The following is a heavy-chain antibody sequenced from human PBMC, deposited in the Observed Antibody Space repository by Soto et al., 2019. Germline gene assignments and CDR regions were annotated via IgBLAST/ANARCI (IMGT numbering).Heavy chain of an antibody. CDR3: ARIANWGSYALFDY. CDR1: GFTFSSYW. CDR2: IKQDGSEK. J-gene: IGHJ4*02. Sequence: GGSLRLSCAASGFTFSSYWMSWVRQAPGKGLEWVANIKQDGSEKYYVDSVKGRFTISRDNAKNSLYLQMNSLRAEDTAVYYCARIANWGSYALFDYWGQGTLVTVSS. V-gene: IGHV3-7*01. D-gene: IGHD7-27*01.